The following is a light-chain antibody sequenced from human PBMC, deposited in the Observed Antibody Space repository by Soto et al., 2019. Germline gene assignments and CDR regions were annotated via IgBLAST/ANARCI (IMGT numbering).Light chain of an antibody. J-gene: IGKJ1*01. CDR1: QGLSNK. CDR2: GAS. CDR3: QKFDDALRT. V-gene: IGKV1-27*01. Sequence: DMQMTQSPSSLSASVGDRVTITCRASQGLSNKLAWYQQKPGRAPKLLIFGASSLQSGVPSRFSGSGSGTHFTLIISSLQPEDVASYYCQKFDDALRTFGQGTKVDIK.